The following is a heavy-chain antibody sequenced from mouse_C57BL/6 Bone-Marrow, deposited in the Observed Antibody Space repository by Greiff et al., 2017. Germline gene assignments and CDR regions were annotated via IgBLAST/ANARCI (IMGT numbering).Heavy chain of an antibody. CDR3: AREGITYYFDY. Sequence: EVKLVESEGGLVQPGSSMKLSCTASGFTFSDYYMAWVRQVPEKGLEWVANINYDGSSTYYLDSLKSRFIISRDNAKNILYLQMSSLKSEDTATYYCAREGITYYFDYWGQGTTLTVSS. D-gene: IGHD2-4*01. CDR2: INYDGSST. J-gene: IGHJ2*01. V-gene: IGHV5-16*01. CDR1: GFTFSDYY.